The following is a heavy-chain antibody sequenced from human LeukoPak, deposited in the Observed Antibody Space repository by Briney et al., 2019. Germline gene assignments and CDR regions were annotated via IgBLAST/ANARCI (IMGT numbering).Heavy chain of an antibody. J-gene: IGHJ5*02. CDR2: ISYDGSTK. D-gene: IGHD3-16*02. CDR3: ARYVWGSYRRFDP. Sequence: SGRSLRLSCAASGFIFSTYGMHWVRQAPGKGLEWVAVISYDGSTKYYVDSVKGRFTISRDNSKNTLYLQMCSLRVEDTAVYYCARYVWGSYRRFDPWGQGTLVTVSS. V-gene: IGHV3-30*03. CDR1: GFIFSTYG.